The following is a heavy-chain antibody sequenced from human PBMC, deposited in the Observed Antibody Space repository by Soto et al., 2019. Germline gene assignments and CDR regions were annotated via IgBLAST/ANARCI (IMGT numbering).Heavy chain of an antibody. Sequence: SVTLSHTCSVSNGSISGFYLTWTRQPPGKILEWIGYIHYSGRTDDNPSITSRATMSVDTSKNQFSLNLKSITAADTAVYYCLRVGVGIGNHFDSWGRGALVNVSS. CDR3: LRVGVGIGNHFDS. J-gene: IGHJ4*02. CDR1: NGSISGFY. CDR2: IHYSGRT. D-gene: IGHD1-26*01. V-gene: IGHV4-59*12.